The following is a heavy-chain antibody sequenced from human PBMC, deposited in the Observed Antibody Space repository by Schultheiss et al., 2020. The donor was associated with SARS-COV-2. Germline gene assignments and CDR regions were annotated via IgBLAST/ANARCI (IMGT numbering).Heavy chain of an antibody. D-gene: IGHD2-15*01. Sequence: SQTLSLTCTVSGGSISSYYWSWIRQPPGKGLEWIGYIYYSGSTNYNPSLKSRVTISVDTSKNQFPLKLSSVTAADTAVYYCARGRVTEYCSGGSCYSGYYGMDVWGQGTTVTVSS. J-gene: IGHJ6*02. CDR2: IYYSGST. CDR3: ARGRVTEYCSGGSCYSGYYGMDV. V-gene: IGHV4-59*01. CDR1: GGSISSYY.